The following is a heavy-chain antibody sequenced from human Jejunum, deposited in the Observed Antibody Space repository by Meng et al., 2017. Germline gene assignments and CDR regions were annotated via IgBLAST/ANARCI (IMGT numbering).Heavy chain of an antibody. CDR3: ARDDDGSAYRPEDH. Sequence: GESLKISCAASGFTFSSYWMNWVRQAPGKGLEWVANIKEDGSEKYYVDSVKGRFTISRDNAENTQYLQMNSLRAEDTAIYYCARDDDGSAYRPEDHWGQGTLVTVSS. V-gene: IGHV3-7*01. J-gene: IGHJ4*02. D-gene: IGHD3-22*01. CDR1: GFTFSSYW. CDR2: IKEDGSEK.